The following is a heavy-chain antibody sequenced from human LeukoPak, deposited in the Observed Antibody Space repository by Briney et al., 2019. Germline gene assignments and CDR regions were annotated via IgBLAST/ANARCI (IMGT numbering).Heavy chain of an antibody. Sequence: GGSLRLSCAASGFILSNCAMTWVRQAPGKGLEWVSGIDTKGTRTYYADSVKGRFTISRDNSKNTLFLQMNSLRAEDTAVYYCVKEVVATIPPFWGQGTLVTVSS. V-gene: IGHV3-23*01. J-gene: IGHJ4*02. D-gene: IGHD5-12*01. CDR1: GFILSNCA. CDR3: VKEVVATIPPF. CDR2: IDTKGTRT.